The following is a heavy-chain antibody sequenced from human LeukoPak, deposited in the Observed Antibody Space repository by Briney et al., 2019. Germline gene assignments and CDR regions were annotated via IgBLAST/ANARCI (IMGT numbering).Heavy chain of an antibody. V-gene: IGHV4-4*07. CDR1: GGSISRYY. CDR2: IYTSGST. D-gene: IGHD3-22*01. Sequence: SETLSLTCTVSGGSISRYYWSWIRQPAGKGLEWIGRIYTSGSTNYNPSLKSRVTISVDKSKNQFSLKLSSVTAADTAVYYCARERPSTYYYDSSGYPGGRYFDYWGQGTLVTVSS. CDR3: ARERPSTYYYDSSGYPGGRYFDY. J-gene: IGHJ4*02.